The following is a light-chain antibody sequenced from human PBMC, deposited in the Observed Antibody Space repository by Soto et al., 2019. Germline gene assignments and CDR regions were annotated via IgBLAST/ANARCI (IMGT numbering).Light chain of an antibody. J-gene: IGKJ1*01. CDR3: QEYYSSWT. CDR2: WAS. CDR1: QSVLYSSNNKNY. V-gene: IGKV4-1*01. Sequence: DIVMTQSPDSLAVSLGERATINCKSSQSVLYSSNNKNYLAWYQQKPRQPPKLLIYWASTRESGVPDRFSGSGSGTDFTLTISSLQAEDGAVYYCQEYYSSWTFGQGTKVEIK.